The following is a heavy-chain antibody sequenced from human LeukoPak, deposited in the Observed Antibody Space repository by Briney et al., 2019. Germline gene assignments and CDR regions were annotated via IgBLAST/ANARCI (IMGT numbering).Heavy chain of an antibody. D-gene: IGHD3-10*02. CDR2: ISSSSSYI. J-gene: IGHJ3*02. CDR1: GFTFSSYS. CDR3: ARVFGPQSAFDI. V-gene: IGHV3-21*04. Sequence: GGSLRLSCAASGFTFSSYSMNWVRQAPRKGLEWVSSISSSSSYIYYADSVKGRFTISRDNAKNSLYLQMNSLRAEDTAVYYCARVFGPQSAFDIWGQGTMVTVSS.